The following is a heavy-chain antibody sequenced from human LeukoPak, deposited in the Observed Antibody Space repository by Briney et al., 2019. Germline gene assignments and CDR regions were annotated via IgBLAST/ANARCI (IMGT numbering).Heavy chain of an antibody. Sequence: PSETLSLTCTVSGGSISSSSYYWSWLRHPPGKALEWIGYISYTGTTNYNPSLQSRVTISVDTSKNQLSLKLTSMTAADTAVYYCARDTSGYYGRYEHWGQGTLVTVSS. V-gene: IGHV4-61*01. CDR3: ARDTSGYYGRYEH. D-gene: IGHD3-3*01. J-gene: IGHJ4*02. CDR1: GGSISSSSYY. CDR2: ISYTGTT.